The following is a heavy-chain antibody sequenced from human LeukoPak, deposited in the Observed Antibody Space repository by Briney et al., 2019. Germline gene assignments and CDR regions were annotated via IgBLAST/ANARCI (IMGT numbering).Heavy chain of an antibody. CDR3: ARIGAEYSSSSGGFDY. CDR2: ISGSGGST. Sequence: GGSLRLSCAASGFTFSSYAMSWVRQAPGKGLEWVSAISGSGGSTYYADSVKGRFTISRDNSKDTLYLQMNSLRAEDTAVYYCARIGAEYSSSSGGFDYWGQGTLVTVSS. CDR1: GFTFSSYA. V-gene: IGHV3-23*01. D-gene: IGHD6-6*01. J-gene: IGHJ4*02.